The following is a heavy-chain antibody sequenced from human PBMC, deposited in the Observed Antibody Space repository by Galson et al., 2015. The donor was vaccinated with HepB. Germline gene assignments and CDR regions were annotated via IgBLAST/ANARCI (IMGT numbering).Heavy chain of an antibody. CDR2: IIPIFGTA. CDR3: ASRVASNYYYYYMDV. D-gene: IGHD3-3*01. J-gene: IGHJ6*03. Sequence: SCKASGGTFSSYAISWVRQAPGQGLEWMGGIIPIFGTANYAQKFQGRVTITADESTSTAYMELSSLRSEDTAVYYCASRVASNYYYYYMDVWGKGTTVTVSS. CDR1: GGTFSSYA. V-gene: IGHV1-69*01.